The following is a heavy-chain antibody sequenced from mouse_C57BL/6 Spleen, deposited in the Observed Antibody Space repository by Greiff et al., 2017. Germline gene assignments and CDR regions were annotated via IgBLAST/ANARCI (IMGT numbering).Heavy chain of an antibody. V-gene: IGHV5-9-1*02. CDR1: GFTFSSYA. D-gene: IGHD2-2*01. CDR2: ISSGGDYI. Sequence: DVMLVESGEGLVKPGGSLKLSCAASGFTFSSYAMSWVRQTPEKRLEWVAYISSGGDYIYYADTVKGRFTISRDNARNTLYLQMSSLKSEDTAMYYCTRDLGLRGYFDYWGQGTTLTVSS. J-gene: IGHJ2*01. CDR3: TRDLGLRGYFDY.